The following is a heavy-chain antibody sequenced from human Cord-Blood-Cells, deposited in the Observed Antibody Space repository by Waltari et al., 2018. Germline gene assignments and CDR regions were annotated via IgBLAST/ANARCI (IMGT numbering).Heavy chain of an antibody. D-gene: IGHD3-16*01. CDR3: ARDLGGGWFDP. V-gene: IGHV3-33*01. Sequence: QVQLVESGGGVVQPGRSLRLSCAASGFTFSSYGMHWARQAPGKGLEWVAVIWYDGSNKYYADSVKGRFTISRDNSKNTLYLQMNSLRAEDTAVYYCARDLGGGWFDPWGQGTLVTVSS. J-gene: IGHJ5*02. CDR1: GFTFSSYG. CDR2: IWYDGSNK.